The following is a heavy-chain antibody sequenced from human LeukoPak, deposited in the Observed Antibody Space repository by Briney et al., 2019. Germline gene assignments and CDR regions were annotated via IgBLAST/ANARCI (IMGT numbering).Heavy chain of an antibody. J-gene: IGHJ4*02. CDR2: VNPNSGGT. CDR1: GYTLTGYY. CDR3: AREVDYYDSSAYSFDY. Sequence: ASVKVSCKASGYTLTGYYMHWVRQAPEQGLEWMGWVNPNSGGTNYAQKFQGRVTMTRDTSISTAYMELSRLRSDDTAVYYCAREVDYYDSSAYSFDYWGQGTLVTVSS. V-gene: IGHV1-2*02. D-gene: IGHD3-22*01.